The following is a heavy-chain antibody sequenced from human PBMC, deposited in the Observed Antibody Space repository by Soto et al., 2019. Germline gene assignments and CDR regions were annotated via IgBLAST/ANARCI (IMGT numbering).Heavy chain of an antibody. V-gene: IGHV1-18*01. Sequence: QVQRVQSGAEVKKPGASVKVSCKASGYTFINYAISWVRQAPGQGLEWMGWISAYNGNTNYAQKLQGRVTMTADTSTSTAYMELRSLRSDDTAVYYCARLNDYYGGEGYFDYWGQGTLVTVSS. CDR3: ARLNDYYGGEGYFDY. J-gene: IGHJ4*02. CDR2: ISAYNGNT. D-gene: IGHD4-17*01. CDR1: GYTFINYA.